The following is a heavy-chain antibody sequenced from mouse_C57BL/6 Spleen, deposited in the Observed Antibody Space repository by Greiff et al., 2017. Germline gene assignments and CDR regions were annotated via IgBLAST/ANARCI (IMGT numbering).Heavy chain of an antibody. CDR1: GYTFTSYW. V-gene: IGHV1-52*01. J-gene: IGHJ4*01. Sequence: QVQLKQPGAELVRPGSSVKLSCKASGYTFTSYWMHWVKQRPIQGLEWIGNIDPSDSETHYNQKFKDKATLTVDKSSSTAYMQLSSLTSEDSAVYYCARSDTEGYYYAMDYWGQGTSVTVSS. D-gene: IGHD3-2*01. CDR2: IDPSDSET. CDR3: ARSDTEGYYYAMDY.